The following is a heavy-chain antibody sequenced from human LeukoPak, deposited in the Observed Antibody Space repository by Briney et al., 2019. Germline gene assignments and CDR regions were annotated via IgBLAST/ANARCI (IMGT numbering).Heavy chain of an antibody. D-gene: IGHD7-27*01. CDR2: ISGYNGNT. Sequence: ASVKVSCKASGYTFTSYGISWVRQAPGQGLEWMGWISGYNGNTNYAQRLQGRVTMTTDTSTTTAYMELRSLSSDDTAVYYCARDRCHWGSCVWGGFDIWGQGTLVTVSS. V-gene: IGHV1-18*01. CDR3: ARDRCHWGSCVWGGFDI. CDR1: GYTFTSYG. J-gene: IGHJ3*02.